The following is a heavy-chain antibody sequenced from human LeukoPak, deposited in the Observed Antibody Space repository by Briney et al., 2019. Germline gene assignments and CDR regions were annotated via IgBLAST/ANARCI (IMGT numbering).Heavy chain of an antibody. CDR3: ATERTGTTGATYDAFDI. J-gene: IGHJ3*02. CDR1: GYTLTELS. Sequence: ASVKASCKVSGYTLTELSMHWVRQAPGKGLEWMGGFDPEDGETIYAQKFQGRVTMTEDTSTDTAYMELSSLRSEGTAVYYCATERTGTTGATYDAFDIWGQGTMVTVS. V-gene: IGHV1-24*01. CDR2: FDPEDGET. D-gene: IGHD1-1*01.